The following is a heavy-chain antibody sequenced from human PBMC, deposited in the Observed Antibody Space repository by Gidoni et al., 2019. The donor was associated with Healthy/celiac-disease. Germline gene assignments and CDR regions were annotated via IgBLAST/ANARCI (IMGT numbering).Heavy chain of an antibody. CDR2: ISYDGSNK. CDR3: AKDGVPSYYYGMDV. J-gene: IGHJ6*02. Sequence: QVQLVESGGGVVQPGRSLRLSCAASGFTFSSYGMHWVRQAPGKGLEWVAVISYDGSNKYYADSVKGRFTISRDNSKNTLYLQMNSLRAEDTAVYYCAKDGVPSYYYGMDVWGQGTTVTVSS. CDR1: GFTFSSYG. V-gene: IGHV3-30*18. D-gene: IGHD2-8*01.